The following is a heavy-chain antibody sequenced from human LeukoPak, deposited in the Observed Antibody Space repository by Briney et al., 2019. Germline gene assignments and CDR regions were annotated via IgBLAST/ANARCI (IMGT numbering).Heavy chain of an antibody. CDR2: IYYSGGT. Sequence: SETLSLTCTVSGGSISSYYWSWIRQPPGKGLEWIGYIYYSGGTNYNPSLKSRVTISVDTSKNQFSLKLSSVTAADQAVYYCARQGRRYSSSWYGNPHYYYFYGMDVWGQGTTVTVSS. D-gene: IGHD6-13*01. J-gene: IGHJ6*01. CDR1: GGSISSYY. CDR3: ARQGRRYSSSWYGNPHYYYFYGMDV. V-gene: IGHV4-59*08.